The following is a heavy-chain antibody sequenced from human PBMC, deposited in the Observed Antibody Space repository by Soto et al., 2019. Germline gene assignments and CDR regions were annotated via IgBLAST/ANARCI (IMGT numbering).Heavy chain of an antibody. V-gene: IGHV1-8*01. J-gene: IGHJ4*02. CDR2: MNPNSGNT. D-gene: IGHD2-15*01. CDR1: GYTFTSYD. Sequence: ASVKVSCKASGYTFTSYDINWVRQATGQGLEWMGWMNPNSGNTGYAQKFQGRVTMTRNTSISTAYMELSSLRSEDTAVYYCATAYCSGGSSAIDYWGQGTLVTVSS. CDR3: ATAYCSGGSSAIDY.